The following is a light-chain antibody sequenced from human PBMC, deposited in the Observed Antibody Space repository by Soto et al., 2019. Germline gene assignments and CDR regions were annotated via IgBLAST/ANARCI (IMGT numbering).Light chain of an antibody. CDR2: DTS. V-gene: IGKV3-11*01. J-gene: IGKJ1*01. CDR3: RQRYNYWPQT. CDR1: QSVSSQ. Sequence: EIVLTQSPGTLSLSPGERSTLSCSSSQSVSSQLAWYQQPPGEATRLIYYDTSTRATGIPAMFSGRSWRKEFLLTISLQPEEFSVFYCRQRYNYWPQTFGQGTQLDIK.